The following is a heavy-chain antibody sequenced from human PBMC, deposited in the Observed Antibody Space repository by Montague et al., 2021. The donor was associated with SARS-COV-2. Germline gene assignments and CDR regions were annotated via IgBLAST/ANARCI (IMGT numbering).Heavy chain of an antibody. J-gene: IGHJ4*01. CDR1: GGSASGYY. CDR3: ARGLGYTSMFRFFDY. Sequence: SETLSLTCALSGGSASGYYWAWIRQPPGKGLEWIGYMYYTGTSNYNPSLKSRVSISIDTSKNHFSLNLTSVAAADTGVYYCARGLGYTSMFRFFDYWGHGAQVTVSS. V-gene: IGHV4-59*02. CDR2: MYYTGTS. D-gene: IGHD2-2*02.